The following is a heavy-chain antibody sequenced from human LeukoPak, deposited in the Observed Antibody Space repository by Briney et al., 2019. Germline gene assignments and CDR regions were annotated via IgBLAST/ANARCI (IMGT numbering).Heavy chain of an antibody. D-gene: IGHD5-18*01. V-gene: IGHV4-4*02. J-gene: IGHJ4*02. CDR1: GGSISNSNW. CDR2: IYHSGST. Sequence: SETLSLTCAVSGGSISNSNWWNWVRQPPGKGLEWIGEIYHSGSTNYNPSLRSRVTISVDRSKNQFALKLTSVTAADTAVDYCARGQGSYGDYWGQGTLVIVSS. CDR3: ARGQGSYGDY.